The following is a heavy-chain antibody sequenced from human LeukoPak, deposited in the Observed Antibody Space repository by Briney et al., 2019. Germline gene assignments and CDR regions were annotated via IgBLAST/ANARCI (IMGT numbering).Heavy chain of an antibody. Sequence: GGPLRLSCAASGFTFSNHNMVWVRQAPGKGLEWVSAISGSGGSTYYADSVKGRFTISRDNSKNTLYLQMNSLRAEDTAVYYCARSIVVVTSYYFDYWGQGTLVTVSS. V-gene: IGHV3-23*01. D-gene: IGHD3-22*01. CDR2: ISGSGGST. CDR1: GFTFSNHN. CDR3: ARSIVVVTSYYFDY. J-gene: IGHJ4*02.